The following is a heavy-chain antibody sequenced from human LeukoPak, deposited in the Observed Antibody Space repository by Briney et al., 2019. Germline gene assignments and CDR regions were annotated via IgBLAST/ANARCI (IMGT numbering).Heavy chain of an antibody. CDR3: AKDGSYYYGSGAFDY. Sequence: GGSLRLSCAASGFTFSTYGMHWVRQAPGKGLEWVAFIQYDGSDKYYADSVKGRFTISRDNTKNTLYMQMNSLRAEDTAVYYCAKDGSYYYGSGAFDYWGQGTLVTVSS. CDR1: GFTFSTYG. D-gene: IGHD3-10*01. CDR2: IQYDGSDK. J-gene: IGHJ4*02. V-gene: IGHV3-30*02.